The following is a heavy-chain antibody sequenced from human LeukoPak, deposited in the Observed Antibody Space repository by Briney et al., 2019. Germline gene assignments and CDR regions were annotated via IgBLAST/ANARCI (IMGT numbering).Heavy chain of an antibody. CDR1: GGTFSSYA. D-gene: IGHD3-10*01. Sequence: SVKVSCRASGGTFSSYAISWVRQAPGQGLEWMGRIIPILGIANYAQKFQGRVTITADKSTSTAYMELSSLRSEDTAVYYCASSYGSGSWAYYFDYWGQGTLVTVSS. J-gene: IGHJ4*02. CDR3: ASSYGSGSWAYYFDY. CDR2: IIPILGIA. V-gene: IGHV1-69*04.